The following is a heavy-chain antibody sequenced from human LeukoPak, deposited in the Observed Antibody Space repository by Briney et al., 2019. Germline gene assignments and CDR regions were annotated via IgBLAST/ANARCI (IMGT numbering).Heavy chain of an antibody. J-gene: IGHJ4*02. CDR2: ISSNGGST. D-gene: IGHD3-10*01. CDR3: VKDGSGSYYTYYFDY. Sequence: GGSLRLSCSASGFTFSRYAMHWVRQAPGKGLEYVSAISSNGGSTYYADSVKGRFTISRDNSKNTLHLQMSSLRAEDTAMYYCVKDGSGSYYTYYFDYWGQGTLVTVSS. CDR1: GFTFSRYA. V-gene: IGHV3-64D*06.